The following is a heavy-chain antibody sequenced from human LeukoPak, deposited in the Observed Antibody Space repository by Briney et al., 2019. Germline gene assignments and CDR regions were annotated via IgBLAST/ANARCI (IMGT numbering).Heavy chain of an antibody. CDR2: ISAYNGNT. CDR3: ARGVGYNWNGAGDY. D-gene: IGHD1-1*01. J-gene: IGHJ4*02. Sequence: ASVKVSCKASGYTFTCYGISRVRQAPGQGLEWMGWISAYNGNTNYAQKLQGRVTMTTDTSTSTAYMELRSLRSDDTAVYYCARGVGYNWNGAGDYWGQGTLVTVSS. V-gene: IGHV1-18*01. CDR1: GYTFTCYG.